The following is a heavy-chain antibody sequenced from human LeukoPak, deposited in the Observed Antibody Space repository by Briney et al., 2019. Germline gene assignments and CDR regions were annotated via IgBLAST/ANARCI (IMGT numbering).Heavy chain of an antibody. D-gene: IGHD3-16*02. CDR2: IIPIFGTA. J-gene: IGHJ4*02. CDR3: ARDRYDYVWGSYRYLSFDY. V-gene: IGHV1-69*06. CDR1: GYTFTSYG. Sequence: SVKVSCKASGYTFTSYGISWVRQAPGQGLEWMGGIIPIFGTANYAQKFQGRVTITADKSTSTAYMELSSLRSEDTAVYYCARDRYDYVWGSYRYLSFDYWGQGTLVTVSS.